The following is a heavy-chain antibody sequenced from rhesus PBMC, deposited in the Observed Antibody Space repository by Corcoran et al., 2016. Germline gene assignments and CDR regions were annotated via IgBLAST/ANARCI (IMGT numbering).Heavy chain of an antibody. CDR2: FCASGGSI. CDR1: GGPISASYY. V-gene: IGHV4S7*01. CDR3: AGDRGRLGDGCDG. J-gene: IGHJ5-1*01. D-gene: IGHD1-44*02. Sequence: QVQLQESGPGLVKPSETLSLTCAVSGGPISASYYWSWIRQPPGKGLGGMGSFCASGGSIYHNPCRKRRVTLSTHTAKNQFSRKRRSGTRADAAVYYCAGDRGRLGDGCDGWGPGVLGTVAS.